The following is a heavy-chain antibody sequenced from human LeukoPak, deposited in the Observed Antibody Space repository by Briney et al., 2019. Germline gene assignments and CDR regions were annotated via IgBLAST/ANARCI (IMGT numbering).Heavy chain of an antibody. D-gene: IGHD1-26*01. J-gene: IGHJ4*02. V-gene: IGHV4-31*11. CDR3: ARAFGGYYKYFDY. Sequence: RTSETLSLTCAVFGGSISSDNYFWSWIRQHPGKGLEWIAYIYYSGSTYYNPSLKSRLTVSADTSKNQISLKLRSVTAADTAIYYCARAFGGYYKYFDYWGQGILVTVSS. CDR2: IYYSGST. CDR1: GGSISSDNYF.